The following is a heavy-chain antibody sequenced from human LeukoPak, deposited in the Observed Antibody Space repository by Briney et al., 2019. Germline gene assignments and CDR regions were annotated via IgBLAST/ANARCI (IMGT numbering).Heavy chain of an antibody. D-gene: IGHD1-7*01. CDR3: AKTSGITGTTRNAFDI. V-gene: IGHV3-33*06. Sequence: GGSLRLSCAASGFTFSSYGMHWVRQAPGKGLEWVAVIWYDGSNKYYADSVKGRFTISRDNSKNTLYLQMNSLRAEDTAVYYCAKTSGITGTTRNAFDIWGQGTMVTVSS. CDR1: GFTFSSYG. CDR2: IWYDGSNK. J-gene: IGHJ3*02.